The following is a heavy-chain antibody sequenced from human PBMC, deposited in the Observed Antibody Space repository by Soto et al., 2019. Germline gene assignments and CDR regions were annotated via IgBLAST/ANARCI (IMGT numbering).Heavy chain of an antibody. V-gene: IGHV4-31*03. D-gene: IGHD3-10*01. J-gene: IGHJ6*02. CDR3: ASDLRGGSYGMDV. CDR2: IFYSGST. Sequence: QVQLQESGPGLVKPSQTLSLTCTVSGGSINNGGYYWSWIRQHPGKGLEWIGYIFYSGSTYYNPSLKRRVPISVDTSKNQSSLKLSSVTAADTAVYYCASDLRGGSYGMDVWGQGTTVTVSS. CDR1: GGSINNGGYY.